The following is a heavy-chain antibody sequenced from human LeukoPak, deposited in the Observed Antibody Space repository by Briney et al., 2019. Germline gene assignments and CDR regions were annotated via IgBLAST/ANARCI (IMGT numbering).Heavy chain of an antibody. CDR3: ARALNYYGSGPDMDV. Sequence: ASVKVSCTASGYSFTSHYMHWVRQATGQGLEWMGWMNPNSGNTGYAQKFQGRVTMTRNTSISTAYMELSSLRSEDTAVYYCARALNYYGSGPDMDVWGKGTTVTISS. J-gene: IGHJ6*03. CDR2: MNPNSGNT. CDR1: GYSFTSHY. V-gene: IGHV1-8*01. D-gene: IGHD3-10*01.